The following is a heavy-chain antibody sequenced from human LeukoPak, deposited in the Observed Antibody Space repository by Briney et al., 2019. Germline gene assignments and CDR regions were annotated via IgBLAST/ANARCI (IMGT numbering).Heavy chain of an antibody. CDR2: ISGSGGST. CDR3: AKDVVRAAAGWFDP. V-gene: IGHV3-23*01. J-gene: IGHJ5*02. Sequence: GGSLRLSCAASGFTLSSYGMSWVRQAPGKGLEWVSAISGSGGSTYYADSVKGRFTISRDNSKNTLYLQMNSLRAEDTAVYYCAKDVVRAAAGWFDPWGRGTLVTVSS. CDR1: GFTLSSYG. D-gene: IGHD6-13*01.